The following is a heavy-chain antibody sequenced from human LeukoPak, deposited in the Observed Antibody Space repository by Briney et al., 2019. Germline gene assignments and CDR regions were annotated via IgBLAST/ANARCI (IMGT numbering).Heavy chain of an antibody. V-gene: IGHV3-30-3*01. Sequence: GRSLRLSCAASGFTFTNYAMHWVRQAPGKGLEWVAVISVDGSNKFYAGSVRGRCTISRDNSKNTMSLQMDSLRGEDTAVYYCAREYYDFWSGYSQTYYFDYWGQGTLVTVSS. D-gene: IGHD3-3*01. CDR1: GFTFTNYA. CDR2: ISVDGSNK. CDR3: AREYYDFWSGYSQTYYFDY. J-gene: IGHJ4*02.